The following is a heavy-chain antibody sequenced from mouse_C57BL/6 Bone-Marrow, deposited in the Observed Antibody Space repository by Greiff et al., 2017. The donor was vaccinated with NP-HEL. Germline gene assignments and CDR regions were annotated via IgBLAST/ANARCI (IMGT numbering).Heavy chain of an antibody. Sequence: QVQLQQPGAELVKPGASVKLSCKASGYTFTSYWMHWVKQRPGQGLEWIGMIHPNSGSTNYNEKFKSKATLTVDKSSSTAYMQLSSLTSEDSAVYDCARKEYGSEDWYFDVWGTGTTVTVSS. CDR3: ARKEYGSEDWYFDV. J-gene: IGHJ1*03. CDR1: GYTFTSYW. V-gene: IGHV1-64*01. D-gene: IGHD1-1*01. CDR2: IHPNSGST.